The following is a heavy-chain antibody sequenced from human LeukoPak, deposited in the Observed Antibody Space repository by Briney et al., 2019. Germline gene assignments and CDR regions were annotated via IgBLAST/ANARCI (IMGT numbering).Heavy chain of an antibody. J-gene: IGHJ4*02. D-gene: IGHD2-15*01. V-gene: IGHV3-30*04. CDR3: ARDPGTVVVVAATLDY. CDR1: GFTFSSYA. CDR2: ISYDGSNK. Sequence: GGSLRISCAASGFTFSSYAMHWVRQAPGKGLEWVAVISYDGSNKYYADSVKGRFTISRDNSKNTLYLQMNSLRAEDTAVYYCARDPGTVVVVAATLDYWGQGTLVTVSS.